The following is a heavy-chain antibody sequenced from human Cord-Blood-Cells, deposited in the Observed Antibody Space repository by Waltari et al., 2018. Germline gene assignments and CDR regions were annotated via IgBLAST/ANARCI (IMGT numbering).Heavy chain of an antibody. CDR3: AKGGRRRFLEWTQGYYFDY. V-gene: IGHV3-23*01. CDR2: ISGSGGST. J-gene: IGHJ4*02. Sequence: EVQLLESGGGLVQPGGSLRLSCAASGFTFSSYAMSWVRQAPGKGLEWVSAISGSGGSTYYADSVKGRVTISRDNSKNTLYLQMNSLRAEDTAVYYCAKGGRRRFLEWTQGYYFDYWGQGTLVTVSS. CDR1: GFTFSSYA. D-gene: IGHD3-3*01.